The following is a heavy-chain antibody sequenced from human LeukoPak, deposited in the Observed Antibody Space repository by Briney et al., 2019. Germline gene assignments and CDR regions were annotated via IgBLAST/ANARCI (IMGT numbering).Heavy chain of an antibody. V-gene: IGHV3-7*05. J-gene: IGHJ3*02. D-gene: IGHD2-2*01. CDR2: IKPDGSEK. Sequence: GGCLRLSCAASGFTFSNYWMSWVRQAPGKGLEWVANIKPDGSEKYYVDSVKGRFTISRDNAKNSLYLQMNSLRAEDTAVYYCARRGDTSSMSAFDIWGQGTIVAVSA. CDR1: GFTFSNYW. CDR3: ARRGDTSSMSAFDI.